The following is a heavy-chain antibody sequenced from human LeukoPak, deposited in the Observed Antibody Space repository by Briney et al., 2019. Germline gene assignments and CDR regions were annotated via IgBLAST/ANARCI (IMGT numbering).Heavy chain of an antibody. CDR3: VRLDATGLLEY. CDR1: EYSFTSYW. V-gene: IGHV5-51*01. J-gene: IGHJ4*02. D-gene: IGHD2-8*02. CDR2: IFPGDSET. Sequence: PGESLKISCKGSEYSFTSYWIGWVRQTPGKGLEWMGIIFPGDSETRYSPSFQGQVTISADKSITTAYLQWGTLKASDTAMYYCVRLDATGLLEYWGQGTLVTVSS.